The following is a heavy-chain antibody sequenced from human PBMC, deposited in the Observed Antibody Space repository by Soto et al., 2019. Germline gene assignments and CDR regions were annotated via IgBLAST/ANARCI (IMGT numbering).Heavy chain of an antibody. J-gene: IGHJ4*02. CDR2: IYYSGST. Sequence: SETLSLTCTVSGGSISSSSYYWGWIRQPPGKGLEWIGSIYYSGSTYYNTSLKSRVTISVDTSKNQFSLKLSSVTAADTAVFYYARLPGSSTSCQNYFDYWGQGTLVTVSS. CDR1: GGSISSSSYY. V-gene: IGHV4-39*01. CDR3: ARLPGSSTSCQNYFDY. D-gene: IGHD2-2*01.